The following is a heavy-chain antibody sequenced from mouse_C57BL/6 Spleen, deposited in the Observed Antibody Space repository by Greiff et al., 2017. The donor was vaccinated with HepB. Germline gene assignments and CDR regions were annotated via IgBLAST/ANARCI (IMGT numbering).Heavy chain of an antibody. J-gene: IGHJ4*01. CDR3: ARGGGYYAMDY. V-gene: IGHV1-80*01. CDR1: GYAFSSYW. Sequence: VQLQESGAELVKPGASVKISCKASGYAFSSYWMNWVKQRPGKGLEWIGQIYPGDGDTNYNGKFKGKATLTADKSSSTAYMQLSSLTSEDSAVYFCARGGGYYAMDYWGQGTSVTVSS. D-gene: IGHD1-1*02. CDR2: IYPGDGDT.